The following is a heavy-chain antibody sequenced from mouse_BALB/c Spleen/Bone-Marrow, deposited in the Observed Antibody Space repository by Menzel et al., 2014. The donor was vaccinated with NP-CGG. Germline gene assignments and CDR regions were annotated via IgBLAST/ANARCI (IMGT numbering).Heavy chain of an antibody. V-gene: IGHV14-3*02. Sequence: EVKLVESGAELVKPGASVKLSCTASGFNIKDTYMHWVKQRPEQGLEWIGRIDPANGNTKYDPKFQGKATITADTSSNTAYLQLSSLTSEDTAVYYCATYYRYDRRFADWGQGTLVTVSA. CDR2: IDPANGNT. CDR1: GFNIKDTY. J-gene: IGHJ3*01. CDR3: ATYYRYDRRFAD. D-gene: IGHD2-14*01.